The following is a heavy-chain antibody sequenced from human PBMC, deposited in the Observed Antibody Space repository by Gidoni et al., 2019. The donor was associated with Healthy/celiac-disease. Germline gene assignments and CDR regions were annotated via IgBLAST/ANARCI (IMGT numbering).Heavy chain of an antibody. V-gene: IGHV3-23*01. J-gene: IGHJ4*02. CDR3: AKTADYYDH. Sequence: EVQLLESGGGLVQPGESLRLSCALPGFSFRNYGMSGGRQAPGKGLEWVSGISGSGGWTYYADSVKGRFTISRDNSKNTLHVEMNSLRVEDTAVYYCAKTADYYDHWGQGILVTVSS. CDR1: GFSFRNYG. CDR2: ISGSGGWT.